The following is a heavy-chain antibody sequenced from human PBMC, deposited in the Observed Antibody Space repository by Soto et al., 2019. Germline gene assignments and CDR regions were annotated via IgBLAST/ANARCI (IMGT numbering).Heavy chain of an antibody. J-gene: IGHJ6*02. CDR1: GYTFTGYY. CDR2: INPNSGGT. Sequence: QVQLVQSGAEVKKPGASVKVSCKASGYTFTGYYMHWVRQAPGQGLEWMGWINPNSGGTNYAQKFQGRVTMTRDTSISTAYMELSRLRSDDTAVYYCVRWDSGSYPYYYGMDVWGQGTTVTVSS. D-gene: IGHD1-26*01. CDR3: VRWDSGSYPYYYGMDV. V-gene: IGHV1-2*02.